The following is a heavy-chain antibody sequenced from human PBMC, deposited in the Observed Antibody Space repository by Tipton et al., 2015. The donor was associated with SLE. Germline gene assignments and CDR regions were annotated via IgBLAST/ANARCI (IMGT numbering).Heavy chain of an antibody. J-gene: IGHJ4*02. V-gene: IGHV4-34*01. CDR2: INHSGST. D-gene: IGHD3-3*01. Sequence: GLVKPSETLSLTCAVYGGSFSGYYWSWIRQPPGKGLEWIGEINHSGSTNYNPSLKSRVTISVDTSKNQFSLKLSSVTAADTAVYYCATGNRGYYRPFDYWGQGTLVTVSS. CDR1: GGSFSGYY. CDR3: ATGNRGYYRPFDY.